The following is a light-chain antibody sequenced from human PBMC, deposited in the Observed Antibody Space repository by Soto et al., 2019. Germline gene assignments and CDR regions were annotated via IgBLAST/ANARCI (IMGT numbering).Light chain of an antibody. CDR3: QQSYVIPLT. V-gene: IGKV1-39*01. CDR2: AAS. Sequence: DIQMTQSPSSLSASVRDRVTITCRASQSVTSHLSWYQQKPGKAPTLLIYAASTLHSGVPRRCSGSGAGTDFTLTISSLQPEDFATYYCQQSYVIPLTFGGGTKVEIK. J-gene: IGKJ4*01. CDR1: QSVTSH.